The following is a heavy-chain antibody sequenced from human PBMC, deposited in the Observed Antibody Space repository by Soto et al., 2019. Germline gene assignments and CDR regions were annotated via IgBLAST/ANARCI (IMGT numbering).Heavy chain of an antibody. CDR3: VRKHTRAGSFDS. V-gene: IGHV4-59*01. J-gene: IGHJ4*02. CDR2: IYYTGKT. D-gene: IGHD2-21*01. Sequence: QVQLQESGPGLMKTSETLSLTCSISGGTIGDYYWSWIRQPPGKGLEWLAYIYYTGKTDQNPSLERRVSISLGTSKNQFSLNLRSVTAADTAVYYCVRKHTRAGSFDSWGPGILVTVS. CDR1: GGTIGDYY.